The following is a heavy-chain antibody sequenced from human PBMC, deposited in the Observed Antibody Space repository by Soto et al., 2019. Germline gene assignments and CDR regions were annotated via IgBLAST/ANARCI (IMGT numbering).Heavy chain of an antibody. CDR2: INHSGST. CDR1: GGSFSGYY. J-gene: IGHJ4*02. V-gene: IGHV4-34*01. D-gene: IGHD6-13*01. Sequence: SETLSLTCAVYGGSFSGYYWSWIRQPPGKGLEWIGEINHSGSTNYNPSLKSRVTISVDTSKNQFSLKLSSVTAADTAVYYCARGFAAAVFWAYYFDYWGQGTLVTVSS. CDR3: ARGFAAAVFWAYYFDY.